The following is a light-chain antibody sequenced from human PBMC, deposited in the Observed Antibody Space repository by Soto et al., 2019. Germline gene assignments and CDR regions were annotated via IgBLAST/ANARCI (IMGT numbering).Light chain of an antibody. CDR2: KGS. V-gene: IGKV1-5*03. CDR3: QQYAAQSPWT. J-gene: IGKJ1*01. Sequence: DVQMTQSPSTLSASVGDKVTITCRASQSIRSTWLAWFQQRPGKVPNVLIYKGSTLASGVSSRFSGSGSGTEFTLTISSLQPDDFATYFCQQYAAQSPWTFGQGTRVE. CDR1: QSIRSTW.